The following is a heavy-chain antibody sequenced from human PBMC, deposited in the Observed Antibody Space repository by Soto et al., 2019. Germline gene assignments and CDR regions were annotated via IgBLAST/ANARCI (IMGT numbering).Heavy chain of an antibody. CDR3: ARRYGGTFDY. CDR2: FYNNENP. D-gene: IGHD2-15*01. V-gene: IGHV4-39*01. Sequence: SQTLSVTCSVSGGSINSRSYSWGWIRQPPGKGLEWIGTFYNNENPNYNPSLKSRVTISVDTSKNQFSLRLSSVTAADAAVYYCARRYGGTFDYWGQGTLVTVSS. CDR1: GGSINSRSYS. J-gene: IGHJ4*02.